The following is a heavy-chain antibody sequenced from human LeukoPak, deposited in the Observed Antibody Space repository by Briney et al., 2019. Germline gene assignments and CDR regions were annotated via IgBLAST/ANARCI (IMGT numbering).Heavy chain of an antibody. CDR1: GFTFSNYG. V-gene: IGHV3-30*02. J-gene: IGHJ4*02. D-gene: IGHD5-12*01. Sequence: QPGGSLRLSCAASGFTFSNYGMHWVRQAPGKGLDWVAFIHYDGSNEYYADSVKGRFTISRDNSKNTLYLQMNSLRAEDTAVYYCAKDDRRATLPSFFDYWGQGTLVTVSS. CDR3: AKDDRRATLPSFFDY. CDR2: IHYDGSNE.